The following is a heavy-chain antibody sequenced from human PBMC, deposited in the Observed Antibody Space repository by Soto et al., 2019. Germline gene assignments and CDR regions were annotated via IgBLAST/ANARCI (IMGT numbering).Heavy chain of an antibody. CDR3: ARNVEVGAAKWFDP. CDR2: IYYSGST. Sequence: SETLSLTCTVSGGSISSSSYYWGWIRQPPGKGLEWIGSIYYSGSTYYNPSLKSRVTISVDTSKNQFSLKLSSVTAADTAVYYCARNVEVGAAKWFDPWGQGTLVTVSS. D-gene: IGHD2-15*01. CDR1: GGSISSSSYY. J-gene: IGHJ5*02. V-gene: IGHV4-39*01.